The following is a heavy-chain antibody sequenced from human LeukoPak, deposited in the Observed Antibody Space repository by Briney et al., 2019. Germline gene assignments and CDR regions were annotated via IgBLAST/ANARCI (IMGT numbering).Heavy chain of an antibody. V-gene: IGHV1-24*01. J-gene: IGHJ4*02. CDR1: GYTLTELS. Sequence: ASVKVSCKVSGYTLTELSMHWVRQAPGKGLEWMGGFDPEDGETIYAQKFQGRVTMTEDTSTDTAYMELSSLRSEDTAVYYCATSQSYNWNFAVYYFDYWGQGTLVTVSS. CDR2: FDPEDGET. CDR3: ATSQSYNWNFAVYYFDY. D-gene: IGHD1-7*01.